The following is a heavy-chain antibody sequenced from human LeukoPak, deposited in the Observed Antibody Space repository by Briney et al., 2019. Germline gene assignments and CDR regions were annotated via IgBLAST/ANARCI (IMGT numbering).Heavy chain of an antibody. Sequence: SETLSLTCTVSGGSISSYYCSWIRQPAGQGLEWIGRIYTSGSTKYNPSLKSRVTMSVDTSKNQFSLKLSSVTAADTAVYYCARDGNSGYTFDYWGQGTLVTVSS. J-gene: IGHJ4*02. V-gene: IGHV4-4*07. CDR3: ARDGNSGYTFDY. CDR2: IYTSGST. D-gene: IGHD5-12*01. CDR1: GGSISSYY.